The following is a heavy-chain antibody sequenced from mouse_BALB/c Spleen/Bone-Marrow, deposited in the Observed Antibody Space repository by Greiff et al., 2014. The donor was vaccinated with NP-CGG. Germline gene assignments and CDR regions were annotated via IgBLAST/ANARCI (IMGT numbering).Heavy chain of an antibody. J-gene: IGHJ4*01. V-gene: IGHV5-12-2*01. CDR2: ISTGGGNT. D-gene: IGHD2-1*01. Sequence: EVQLVESGGGLVQPGGSLKLSCAASGFTFSGFTMSWVRQSPETRLEWVAYISTGGGNTYYADSVKGRFTISRDNAKNTLYLQMSSLKSEDTAMYYCARHDDYGNFREGNALDYWGQGTSVTVSS. CDR1: GFTFSGFT. CDR3: ARHDDYGNFREGNALDY.